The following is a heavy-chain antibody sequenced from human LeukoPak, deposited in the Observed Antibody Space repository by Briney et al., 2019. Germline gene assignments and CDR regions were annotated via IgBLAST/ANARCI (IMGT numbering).Heavy chain of an antibody. CDR3: ASGGQLWGKNWFDP. J-gene: IGHJ5*02. CDR2: IIPIFGTA. Sequence: SVTVSCKASGGTFSSYAISWVRQAPGQGLEWMGGIIPIFGTANYAQKFQGRVTITADESTSTAYMELSSLRSEDTAVYYCASGGQLWGKNWFDPWGQGTLVTVSS. D-gene: IGHD5-18*01. V-gene: IGHV1-69*13. CDR1: GGTFSSYA.